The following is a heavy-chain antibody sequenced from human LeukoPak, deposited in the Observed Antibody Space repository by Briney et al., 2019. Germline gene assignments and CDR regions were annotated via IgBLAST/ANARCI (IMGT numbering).Heavy chain of an antibody. Sequence: GGSLRLSCTASGFSFGDYAMSWVRQAPGKGLEWVGFIRSKAHGGTTEYAASVRGRFTISRDDSKSIAYLQMNSLKTEDTAVYYCTRDDYGDYYFDYWGQGTLDTVSS. D-gene: IGHD4-17*01. V-gene: IGHV3-49*04. J-gene: IGHJ4*02. CDR3: TRDDYGDYYFDY. CDR1: GFSFGDYA. CDR2: IRSKAHGGTT.